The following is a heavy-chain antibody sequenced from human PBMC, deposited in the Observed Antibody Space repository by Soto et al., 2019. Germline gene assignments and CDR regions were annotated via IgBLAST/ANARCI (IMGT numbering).Heavy chain of an antibody. V-gene: IGHV3-23*01. CDR2: ISGSGGST. CDR1: GFTFSSYA. CDR3: ARTSDYDFWSGYLDAFDI. J-gene: IGHJ3*02. D-gene: IGHD3-3*01. Sequence: GGSLRLSCAASGFTFSSYAMSWVRQAPGKGLEWVSAISGSGGSTYYADSVKGRFTISRDNSKNTLYLQMNSLRAEDTAVYYCARTSDYDFWSGYLDAFDIWGQGTMVTVS.